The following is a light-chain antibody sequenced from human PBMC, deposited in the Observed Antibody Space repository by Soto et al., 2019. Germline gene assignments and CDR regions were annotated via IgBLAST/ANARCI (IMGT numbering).Light chain of an antibody. CDR2: AAS. CDR1: QGIRSY. CDR3: QQLNSYPLMYT. J-gene: IGKJ2*01. Sequence: IQLTQSPSSLSASVGDRVTITCRASQGIRSYLAWYQQKPGKAPKLLIYAASTLQSGVPSRFSGSGSGTDFTLTISSLQPEDFATYYCQQLNSYPLMYTFGQGTKLEIK. V-gene: IGKV1-9*01.